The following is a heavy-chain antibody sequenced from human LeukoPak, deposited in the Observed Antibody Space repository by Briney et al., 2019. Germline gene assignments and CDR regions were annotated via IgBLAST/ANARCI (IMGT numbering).Heavy chain of an antibody. CDR1: GFTFSSYS. Sequence: PGGSLRLSCAASGFTFSSYSMNWVRQAPGEGLEWVSYISISSTTIYYADSVKGRFTFSRDNAKNSLYLQMNSLRDEDMAVYYCASTPPGYCSGGSCRYLDLWGRGTLVTVSS. CDR3: ASTPPGYCSGGSCRYLDL. V-gene: IGHV3-48*02. D-gene: IGHD2-15*01. CDR2: ISISSTTI. J-gene: IGHJ2*01.